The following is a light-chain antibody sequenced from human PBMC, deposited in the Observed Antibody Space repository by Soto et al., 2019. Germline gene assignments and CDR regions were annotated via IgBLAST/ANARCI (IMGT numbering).Light chain of an antibody. J-gene: IGLJ1*01. V-gene: IGLV1-40*01. CDR3: QSYDFRLSAYV. CDR1: RSNIGAGYD. Sequence: QSVLTQPPSVSGAPGQRVTISCTGSRSNIGAGYDVHWYQQLPGTAPKLLIYGNSNRPSGVPDRFSGSKSGTSASRAITGLQAEDEADYYCQSYDFRLSAYVFGTGTKVTVL. CDR2: GNS.